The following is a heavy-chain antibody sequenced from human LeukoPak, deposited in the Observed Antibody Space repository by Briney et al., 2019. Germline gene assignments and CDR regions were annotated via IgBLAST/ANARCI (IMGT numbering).Heavy chain of an antibody. CDR3: ARKQYGDYAPFDP. CDR1: GGSFSGYY. D-gene: IGHD4-17*01. CDR2: INHSGST. Sequence: SETLSLTCAVYGGSFSGYYWSWIRQPPGKGLEWIGEINHSGSTNYNPPLKSRVTISVDTSKNQFSLKLSSVTAADTAVYYCARKQYGDYAPFDPWGQGTLVTVSS. J-gene: IGHJ5*02. V-gene: IGHV4-34*01.